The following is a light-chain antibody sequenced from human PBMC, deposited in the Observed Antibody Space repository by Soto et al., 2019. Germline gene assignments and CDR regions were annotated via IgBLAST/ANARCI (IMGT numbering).Light chain of an antibody. Sequence: AIQMTQSPSSLSASVGDSVTITCRASQGISDDLGWYQQKPGEAPKLLIYAASSLERGVPSRFSGTGSGTDFTLTISSLQPEDFGTYYCQQDYRYPLTFGGGTKVEIK. V-gene: IGKV1-6*01. CDR2: AAS. CDR1: QGISDD. J-gene: IGKJ4*01. CDR3: QQDYRYPLT.